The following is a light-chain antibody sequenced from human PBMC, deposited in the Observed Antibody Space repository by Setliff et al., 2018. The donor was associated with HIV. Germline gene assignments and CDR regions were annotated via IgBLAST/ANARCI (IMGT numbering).Light chain of an antibody. CDR3: QVWDDGSDHVV. CDR2: FDS. Sequence: SYELTQPSSVSVAPGGTATIACGGDNVGTKTVQWYQRKPGRAPLLVIYFDSARPSGIPERFSGSNSGNTATLTISRVEVGDEADYYCQVWDDGSDHVVFGGGTKVTV. J-gene: IGLJ2*01. V-gene: IGLV3-21*04. CDR1: NVGTKT.